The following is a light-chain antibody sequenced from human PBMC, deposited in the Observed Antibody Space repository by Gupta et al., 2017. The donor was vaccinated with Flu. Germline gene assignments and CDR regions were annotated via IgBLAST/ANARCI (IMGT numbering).Light chain of an antibody. J-gene: IGKJ1*01. CDR3: QQSDSTPLA. CDR1: QSISSY. V-gene: IGKV1-39*01. Sequence: DIQMTQSPSSLSASVGDRVTITCRASQSISSYLNWYQQKPGKAPKLLIYAASSLQSGFPSRFSGSGSGTDFTLTISSLQPEDFATYYCQQSDSTPLAFGQGTKVEIK. CDR2: AAS.